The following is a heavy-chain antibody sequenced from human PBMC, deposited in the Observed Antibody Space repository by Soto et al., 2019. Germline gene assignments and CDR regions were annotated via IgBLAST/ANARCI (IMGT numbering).Heavy chain of an antibody. CDR1: GYTFTSYG. D-gene: IGHD2-21*01. Sequence: GASVKVSCKASGYTFTSYGISWVRQAPGQGLEWMGWISAYNGNTNYAQKPQGRVTMTTDTSTSTAYMELRSLRSDDTAVYYCARDHETLAYCGGDCYGTIFDYWGQGTLVTVSS. V-gene: IGHV1-18*01. CDR2: ISAYNGNT. J-gene: IGHJ4*02. CDR3: ARDHETLAYCGGDCYGTIFDY.